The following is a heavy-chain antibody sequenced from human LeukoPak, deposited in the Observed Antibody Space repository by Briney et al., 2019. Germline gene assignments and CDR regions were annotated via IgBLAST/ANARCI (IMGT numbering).Heavy chain of an antibody. CDR2: INHSGST. J-gene: IGHJ1*01. CDR3: ARGYSVAGLFQY. V-gene: IGHV4-34*01. Sequence: SETLSLTCAVYGGSFSGYYWSWIRQPPGKGLEWIGEINHSGSTNYNPSLKSRVTISVDTSKNQFSLKLSSATAADTAVYYCARGYSVAGLFQYWGQGTLVTVSS. CDR1: GGSFSGYY. D-gene: IGHD6-19*01.